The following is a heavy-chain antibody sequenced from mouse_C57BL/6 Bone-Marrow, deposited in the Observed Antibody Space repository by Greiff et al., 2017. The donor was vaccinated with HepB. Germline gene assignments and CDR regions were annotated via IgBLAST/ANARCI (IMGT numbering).Heavy chain of an antibody. Sequence: EVQVVESGGGLVQPKGSLKLSCAASGFSFNTYAMNWVRQAPGKGLEWVARIRSKSNNYATYYADSVKDRFTISRDDSESMLYLQMNNLKTEDTAMYYCVRDDADGAEVWFAYWGQGTLVTVAA. D-gene: IGHD1-2*01. J-gene: IGHJ3*01. CDR2: IRSKSNNYAT. V-gene: IGHV10-1*01. CDR1: GFSFNTYA. CDR3: VRDDADGAEVWFAY.